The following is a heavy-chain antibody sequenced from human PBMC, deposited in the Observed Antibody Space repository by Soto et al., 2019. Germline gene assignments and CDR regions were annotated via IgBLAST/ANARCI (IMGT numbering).Heavy chain of an antibody. CDR2: INLRGGTT. Sequence: QVQLVQSGPEVRKPGGSVRLSFATSGYNFNQYYIHWVGQAPGQGLEWMGIINLRGGTTEYAHKFRGRVTGTGDTSTRTAYMELSSLRSEDTAVYFCARGPDDSDVPRWDHWGQGTLITVSS. CDR1: GYNFNQYY. J-gene: IGHJ4*02. CDR3: ARGPDDSDVPRWDH. V-gene: IGHV1-46*02. D-gene: IGHD4-17*01.